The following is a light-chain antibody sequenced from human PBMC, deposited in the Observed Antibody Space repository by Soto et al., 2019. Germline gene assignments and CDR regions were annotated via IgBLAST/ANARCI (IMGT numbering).Light chain of an antibody. J-gene: IGKJ5*01. Sequence: DIQMTQSPSTLSASVGDRVTITCRASQSISSWLAWYQQKPGKAPKLLIYKASSLESGVPSRFRGSGSGTEFTITISSLQHDDFATYYCQQYNSYPITFGQGTRLEMK. CDR1: QSISSW. CDR3: QQYNSYPIT. CDR2: KAS. V-gene: IGKV1-5*03.